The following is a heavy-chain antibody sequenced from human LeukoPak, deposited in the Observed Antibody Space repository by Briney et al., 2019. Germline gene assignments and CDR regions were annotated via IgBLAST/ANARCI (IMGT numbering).Heavy chain of an antibody. D-gene: IGHD4-17*01. V-gene: IGHV3-53*01. CDR3: IVFGDSNH. Sequence: GGSLRLSCAASGLTGSHNYVSWVRQAPGKGLEWVSAIHTSGDTCYADSVKGRFTISRDTSKNTLYLQISSLRVEDTADYYCIVFGDSNHWGQGTLVTVSS. J-gene: IGHJ5*02. CDR2: IHTSGDT. CDR1: GLTGSHNY.